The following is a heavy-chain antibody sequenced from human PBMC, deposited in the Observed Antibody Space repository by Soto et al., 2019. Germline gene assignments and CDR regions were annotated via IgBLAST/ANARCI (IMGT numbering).Heavy chain of an antibody. Sequence: QVQLVQSGAEVKKPGSSVKVSCKASGGTFSSYAISWVRQAPGQGLEWMGGLIPIFGTATYAQKFQGRVTITADESTRPAYMELSSLRSEDTAVYYCARESRFCSGGSCYFLPGIDYWGQGTRVTVSS. CDR1: GGTFSSYA. D-gene: IGHD2-15*01. CDR2: LIPIFGTA. J-gene: IGHJ4*02. CDR3: ARESRFCSGGSCYFLPGIDY. V-gene: IGHV1-69*12.